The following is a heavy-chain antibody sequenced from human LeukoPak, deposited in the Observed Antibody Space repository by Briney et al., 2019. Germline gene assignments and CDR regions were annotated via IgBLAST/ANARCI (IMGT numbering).Heavy chain of an antibody. CDR3: AKCFYGDYEYYFDY. Sequence: GGSLRLSCAASGFTFDDYTMHWVRQAPGKGLEWVSLISWDGGSTYYADSVKGRFTISRDNSKNSLYLQMNSLRTEDTALYYCAKCFYGDYEYYFDYWGQGTLVTVSS. J-gene: IGHJ4*02. D-gene: IGHD4-17*01. CDR1: GFTFDDYT. V-gene: IGHV3-43*01. CDR2: ISWDGGST.